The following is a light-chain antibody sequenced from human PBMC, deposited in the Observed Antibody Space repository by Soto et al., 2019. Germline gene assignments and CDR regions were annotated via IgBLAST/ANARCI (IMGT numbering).Light chain of an antibody. CDR2: GAS. CDR1: QSVSSSH. J-gene: IGKJ1*01. V-gene: IGKV3-20*01. Sequence: EIVLTQSPGTLSLSPGERGTLSCRASQSVSSSHLAWYQQKPGQAPRLLIYGASSRATGIPDRFSGSGSGTDFSLSISRLEPEDFAVYYCQQYGSSPWTFGHGTKVEVK. CDR3: QQYGSSPWT.